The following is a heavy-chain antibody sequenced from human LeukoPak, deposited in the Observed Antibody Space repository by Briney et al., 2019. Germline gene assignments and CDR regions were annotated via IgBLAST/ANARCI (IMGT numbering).Heavy chain of an antibody. CDR1: GYTFTGYY. V-gene: IGHV1-2*02. J-gene: IGHJ6*03. Sequence: ASVKVSCKASGYTFTGYYMHWVRQAPGQGLEWMGWINPNSGGTNYAQKVQGRVTMTRDTSISTAYMELSRLRSDDTAVYYCARGYCSGGSCYEQAYCRYYMDVWGKGTTVTISS. D-gene: IGHD2-15*01. CDR2: INPNSGGT. CDR3: ARGYCSGGSCYEQAYCRYYMDV.